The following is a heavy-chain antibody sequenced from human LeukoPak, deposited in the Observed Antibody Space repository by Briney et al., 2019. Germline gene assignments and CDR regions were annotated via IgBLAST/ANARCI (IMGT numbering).Heavy chain of an antibody. J-gene: IGHJ3*02. CDR2: ISGSGGST. CDR3: AKGPFSSPKGAFDI. CDR1: GFTFTSYA. D-gene: IGHD2-2*01. V-gene: IGHV3-23*01. Sequence: PGGSLRLSCAASGFTFTSYAMSWVRQAPGKGLEWVSIISGSGGSTYYADSVKGRFTISRDNSKNALYLQINSLRAEDTAVYYCAKGPFSSPKGAFDIWGQGTMVTVSS.